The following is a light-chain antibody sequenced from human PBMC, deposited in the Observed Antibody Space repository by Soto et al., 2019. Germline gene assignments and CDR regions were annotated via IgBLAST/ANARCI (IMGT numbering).Light chain of an antibody. V-gene: IGKV3-15*01. CDR3: QEYNNWHPIT. J-gene: IGKJ4*01. Sequence: EIVMTQSPATLSVSPGERATLSCTASQSISSKLAWYQQKPGQAPRLLIYGASTRATGIPVRFSGSGSGTEFTLTITSLQSEDFAVYYCQEYNNWHPITFGGGTKVEIK. CDR2: GAS. CDR1: QSISSK.